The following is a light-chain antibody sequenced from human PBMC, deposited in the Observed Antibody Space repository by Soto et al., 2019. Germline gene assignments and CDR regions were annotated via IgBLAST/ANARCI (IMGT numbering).Light chain of an antibody. CDR1: SSDVGDYDY. V-gene: IGLV2-14*01. J-gene: IGLJ3*02. Sequence: QSALTQPASVSGSPGQSITISCTVTSSDVGDYDYVSWYQQHPGKAPKLMIYEVTNRPSGVSNRFSGSKSGNTASLTISGLQAEDEAAYYCSSYTRVFGGGTKLTVL. CDR3: SSYTRV. CDR2: EVT.